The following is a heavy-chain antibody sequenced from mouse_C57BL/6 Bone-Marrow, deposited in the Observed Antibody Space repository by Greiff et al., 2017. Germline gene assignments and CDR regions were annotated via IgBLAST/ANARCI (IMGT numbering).Heavy chain of an antibody. J-gene: IGHJ3*01. CDR3: ASEGTHYYGSSYDAWFAY. D-gene: IGHD1-1*01. V-gene: IGHV1-4*01. CDR2: INPSSGYT. CDR1: GYTFTSYT. Sequence: VQLQQSGAELARPGASVKMSCKASGYTFTSYTMHWVKQRPGQGLEWIGYINPSSGYTKYNQKFKDKATLTADKSSSKAYMQLSSLTSEDSAVYYCASEGTHYYGSSYDAWFAYWGQGTLVTVSA.